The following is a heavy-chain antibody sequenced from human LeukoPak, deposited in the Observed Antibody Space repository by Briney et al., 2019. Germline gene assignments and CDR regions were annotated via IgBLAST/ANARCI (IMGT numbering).Heavy chain of an antibody. Sequence: ASVKVSCKASGYTLTNYGIDWVRQAPGQGLEWMGGISAYNGNTDYAQKLQGRATMTTDTSTSTAYMELRSLRSDDTAVYYCARAVGHSGWYFDYWGQGTLVTVSS. V-gene: IGHV1-18*01. CDR2: ISAYNGNT. D-gene: IGHD6-19*01. CDR3: ARAVGHSGWYFDY. J-gene: IGHJ4*02. CDR1: GYTLTNYG.